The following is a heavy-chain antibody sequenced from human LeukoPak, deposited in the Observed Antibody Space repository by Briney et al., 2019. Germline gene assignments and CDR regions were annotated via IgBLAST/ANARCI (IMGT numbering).Heavy chain of an antibody. V-gene: IGHV4-4*07. J-gene: IGHJ4*02. CDR3: ARGQWELLAVDY. CDR2: ICTSGST. CDR1: GGSISSYF. D-gene: IGHD1-26*01. Sequence: PSETLSLTCTVSGGSISSYFWSWIRQPAGKGLEWIGHICTSGSTNYNPSLKSRVTMSVDTSKNQFSLKLSSVTAADTAVYYCARGQWELLAVDYWGQGTLVTVSS.